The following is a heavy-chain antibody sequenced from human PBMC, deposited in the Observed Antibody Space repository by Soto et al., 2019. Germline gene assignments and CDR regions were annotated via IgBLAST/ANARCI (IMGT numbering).Heavy chain of an antibody. CDR3: ARVHGGEQLWLRDYYYGMDV. CDR1: GDSVSSNSAA. J-gene: IGHJ6*02. D-gene: IGHD5-18*01. Sequence: PSQTLSLTCAISGDSVSSNSAAWNWIRQSPSRGLEWLGRTYYGSKWYNDYAVSVKSRITINPDTSKNQFSLQLNSVTPEDTAVYYCARVHGGEQLWLRDYYYGMDVWGQGTTVTVSS. V-gene: IGHV6-1*01. CDR2: TYYGSKWYN.